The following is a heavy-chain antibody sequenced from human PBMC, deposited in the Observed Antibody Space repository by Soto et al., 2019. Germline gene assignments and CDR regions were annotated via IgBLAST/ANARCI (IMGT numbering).Heavy chain of an antibody. V-gene: IGHV4-59*01. CDR2: IYYSGTT. Sequence: QVHLQESGPGLVKTSETLSLTCTVSGGLISTYYWSWIRQPPGKGLEYIGYIYYSGTTNYNPSRKNRVTLLIDTSKSQFSLKLISVTPADTAVYYCARGVVGATRFDPWGPGTVVTVSS. J-gene: IGHJ5*02. D-gene: IGHD1-26*01. CDR3: ARGVVGATRFDP. CDR1: GGLISTYY.